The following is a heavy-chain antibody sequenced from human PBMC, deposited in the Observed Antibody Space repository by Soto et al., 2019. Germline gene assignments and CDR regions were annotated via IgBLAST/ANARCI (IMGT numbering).Heavy chain of an antibody. CDR1: GFTFTSYA. CDR3: ARGYYYGSSGYFAY. D-gene: IGHD3-22*01. Sequence: PGESLKISCKGSGFTFTSYAMHWVRQAPGKGLEWVAVISYDGGNKYYADSVKGRFTISRDNSKNTLYLQMNSLRVEDTAVYYCARGYYYGSSGYFAYWGQGTLVTVSS. CDR2: ISYDGGNK. V-gene: IGHV3-30-3*01. J-gene: IGHJ4*02.